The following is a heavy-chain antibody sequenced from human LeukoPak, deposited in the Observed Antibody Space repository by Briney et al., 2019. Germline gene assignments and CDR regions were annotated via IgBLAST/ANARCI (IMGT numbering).Heavy chain of an antibody. CDR3: ARVVARGAFDI. Sequence: SETLSLTCTVSGGSISSYYWSWIRQPPGKGLEWIGYIYYSGSTNHNPSLKSRVTISVDTSKNQFSLKLSSVTAADTAVYYCARVVARGAFDIWGQGTMVTVSS. D-gene: IGHD2-15*01. CDR2: IYYSGST. J-gene: IGHJ3*02. CDR1: GGSISSYY. V-gene: IGHV4-59*01.